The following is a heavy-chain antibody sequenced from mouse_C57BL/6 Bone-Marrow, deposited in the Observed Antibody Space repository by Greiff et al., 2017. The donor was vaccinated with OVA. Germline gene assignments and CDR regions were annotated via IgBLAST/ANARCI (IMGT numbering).Heavy chain of an antibody. CDR1: GYTFTDYY. CDR3: APYGPNYFDY. CDR2: INPYNGGT. D-gene: IGHD1-1*01. V-gene: IGHV1-19*01. Sequence: VQLQQSGPVLVKPGASVKMSCKASGYTFTDYYMNWVKQSHGKSLEWIGVINPYNGGTSYNQKFKGKATLTVDKSSSTAYMELNSLTSEDSAVYYCAPYGPNYFDYWGQGTTLTVSS. J-gene: IGHJ2*01.